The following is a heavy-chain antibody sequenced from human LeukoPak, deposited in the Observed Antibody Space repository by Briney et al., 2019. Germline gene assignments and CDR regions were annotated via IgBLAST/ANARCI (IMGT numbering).Heavy chain of an antibody. Sequence: GESLKISCKGSGFSFTSYWIGWVRQMPGKGLEWVGIMYPGNSDTSYSPSFQGQVTISADKSITTAYLQWSSLKASDTAMYYCARQGISPGSWYYSDYWGQGTLVTVSS. V-gene: IGHV5-51*01. CDR3: ARQGISPGSWYYSDY. D-gene: IGHD6-13*01. CDR2: MYPGNSDT. J-gene: IGHJ4*02. CDR1: GFSFTSYW.